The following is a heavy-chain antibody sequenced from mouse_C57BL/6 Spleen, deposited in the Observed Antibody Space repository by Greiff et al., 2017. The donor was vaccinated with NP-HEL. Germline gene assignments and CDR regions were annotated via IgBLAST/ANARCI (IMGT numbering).Heavy chain of an antibody. D-gene: IGHD2-2*01. J-gene: IGHJ3*01. V-gene: IGHV1-80*01. CDR1: GYAFSSYW. CDR2: IYPGDGNT. CDR3: ARGGVTTVSAY. Sequence: VQLQESGAELVKPGASVKISCKASGYAFSSYWMNWVKQRPGKGLEWIGQIYPGDGNTNYNGKFKGKATLTADKSSSTAYMQLSSLTSEDSAVYFCARGGVTTVSAYWGQGTLVTVSA.